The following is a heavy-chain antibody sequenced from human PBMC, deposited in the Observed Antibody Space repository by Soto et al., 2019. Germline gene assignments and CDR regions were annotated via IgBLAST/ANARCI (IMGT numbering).Heavy chain of an antibody. D-gene: IGHD3-3*01. V-gene: IGHV1-69*13. CDR1: GGTFSSYA. CDR2: IIPIFGTA. Sequence: GASVKVSCKASGGTFSSYAISWVRQAPGQGLEWMGGIIPIFGTANYAQKFQGRVTITADESTSTAYMELSSLRSEDTAVYYCASGTATRITIFPHFDYWGQGTLVTVSS. CDR3: ASGTATRITIFPHFDY. J-gene: IGHJ4*02.